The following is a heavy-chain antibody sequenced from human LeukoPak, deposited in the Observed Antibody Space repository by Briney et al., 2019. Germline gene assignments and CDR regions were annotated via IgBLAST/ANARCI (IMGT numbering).Heavy chain of an antibody. Sequence: GESLKISCKGSGYRFTSYWIAWVRQMPGKGLEWMGIIYPADSDTRYSPSFQGQVTISADKSLSTAYLQWSSLKASDTAMYYCARQDCSSSSCYTLAAFDYWGQGTLVTVSS. V-gene: IGHV5-51*01. D-gene: IGHD2-2*02. CDR1: GYRFTSYW. CDR2: IYPADSDT. CDR3: ARQDCSSSSCYTLAAFDY. J-gene: IGHJ4*02.